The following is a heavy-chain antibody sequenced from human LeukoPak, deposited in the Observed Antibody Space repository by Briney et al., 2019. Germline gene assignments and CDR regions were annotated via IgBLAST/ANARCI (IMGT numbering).Heavy chain of an antibody. V-gene: IGHV4-39*01. J-gene: IGHJ4*02. CDR3: ASPIAAAGIYYMDV. Sequence: SETLSLTCTVSGGSISSSSYYWGWIRQPPGKGLEWIGSIYYSGSTYYNPSLKSRVTISVDTSKNQFSLKLSSVTAADTAVYYCASPIAAAGIYYMDVWGQGTLVTVSS. D-gene: IGHD6-13*01. CDR2: IYYSGST. CDR1: GGSISSSSYY.